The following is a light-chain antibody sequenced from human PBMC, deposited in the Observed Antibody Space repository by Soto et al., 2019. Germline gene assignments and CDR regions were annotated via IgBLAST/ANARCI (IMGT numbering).Light chain of an antibody. CDR1: QSVSSSY. J-gene: IGKJ1*01. Sequence: EIVLTQSPGTLSLSPGERATLSCRASQSVSSSYLAWYQQKPGQAPRLLIYGASSRATGIPDRFSGSGSGTDCTLTISRLEPEDFAVYYCQQYAGSPPRTFGQGTKVEIK. V-gene: IGKV3-20*01. CDR2: GAS. CDR3: QQYAGSPPRT.